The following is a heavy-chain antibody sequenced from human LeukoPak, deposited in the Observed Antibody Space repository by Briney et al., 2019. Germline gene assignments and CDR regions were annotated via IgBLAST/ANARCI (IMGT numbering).Heavy chain of an antibody. J-gene: IGHJ4*02. Sequence: SVKVSCKASGGTFSSYAISWVRQAPGQGLEWMGRIIPIFGTANYAQKFQGRVTITTDESTSTAYMELSSLRSEDTAVYYCARDAYGSGSYPYFDYWGQRTLVTVSS. CDR3: ARDAYGSGSYPYFDY. D-gene: IGHD3-10*01. CDR2: IIPIFGTA. V-gene: IGHV1-69*05. CDR1: GGTFSSYA.